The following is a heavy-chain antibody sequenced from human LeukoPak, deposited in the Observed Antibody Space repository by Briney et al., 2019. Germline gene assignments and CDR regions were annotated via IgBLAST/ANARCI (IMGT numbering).Heavy chain of an antibody. D-gene: IGHD2-2*01. CDR3: ARDDGVGTSVGY. V-gene: IGHV1-24*01. Sequence: ASVKVSCKVSGYTLTELSMHWVRQAPGKGLEWMGGFDPEDGETIYAQKFQGRVTMTEDTSTDTAYMELSSLRSEDTAVYYCARDDGVGTSVGYWGQGTLVTVSS. J-gene: IGHJ4*02. CDR1: GYTLTELS. CDR2: FDPEDGET.